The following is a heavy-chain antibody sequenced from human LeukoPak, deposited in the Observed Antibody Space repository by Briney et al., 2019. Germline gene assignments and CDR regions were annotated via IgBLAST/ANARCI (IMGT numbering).Heavy chain of an antibody. D-gene: IGHD3-10*01. CDR1: GFSFSSYG. Sequence: GGSLRLSCEASGFSFSSYGMHWVRQAPGKGLEWVAVISYDGSNKYYAHSVKGRFTISRDNSKNTLFVQVNSLRAEDTAVYYCAKDTMVRGTGHYGMDVWGQGTTVTVSS. J-gene: IGHJ6*02. CDR2: ISYDGSNK. CDR3: AKDTMVRGTGHYGMDV. V-gene: IGHV3-30*18.